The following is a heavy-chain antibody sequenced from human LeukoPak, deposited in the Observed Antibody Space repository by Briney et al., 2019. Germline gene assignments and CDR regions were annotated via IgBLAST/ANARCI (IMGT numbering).Heavy chain of an antibody. CDR3: ARAWDGYNSGTDY. CDR2: IYYSGST. V-gene: IGHV4-39*07. CDR1: GGSISSYY. J-gene: IGHJ4*02. Sequence: ASETLSLTCTVSGGSISSYYWSWIRQPPGKGLEWIGSIYYSGSTYYNPSLKSRVTISVDTSKNQFSLKLSSVTAADTAVYYCARAWDGYNSGTDYWGQGTLVTVSS. D-gene: IGHD5-24*01.